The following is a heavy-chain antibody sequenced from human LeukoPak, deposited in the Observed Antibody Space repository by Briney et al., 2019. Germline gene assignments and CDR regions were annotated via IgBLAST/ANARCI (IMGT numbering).Heavy chain of an antibody. CDR3: ARAARYCSGGSCTEGYYFDY. CDR1: GFTFSNYW. Sequence: GGSLRISCAASGFTFSNYWMTWVRQAPGKGLEWVANIKQDGSEKYYVDSVKGRFTISRDNAKNSLYLQMNSLRAEDTAVYYCARAARYCSGGSCTEGYYFDYWGQGTLVTVSS. V-gene: IGHV3-7*01. CDR2: IKQDGSEK. D-gene: IGHD2-15*01. J-gene: IGHJ4*02.